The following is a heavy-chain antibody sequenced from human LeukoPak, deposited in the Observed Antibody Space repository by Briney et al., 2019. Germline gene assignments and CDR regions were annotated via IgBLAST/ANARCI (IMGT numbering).Heavy chain of an antibody. Sequence: GGSLRLSCAASGFAFSDSYIHWVRQASGKGLEWVGRISLKANNYATAYAATVKGRFTISRDDSKNTAYLQMNSLITEDTAVYFCTYFGDSYGDYVFNYWGQGTLVTVSS. CDR1: GFAFSDSY. J-gene: IGHJ4*02. V-gene: IGHV3-73*01. CDR2: ISLKANNYAT. CDR3: TYFGDSYGDYVFNY. D-gene: IGHD4-17*01.